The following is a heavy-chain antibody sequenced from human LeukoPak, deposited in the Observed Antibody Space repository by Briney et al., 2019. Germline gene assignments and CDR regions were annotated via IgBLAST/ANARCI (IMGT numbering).Heavy chain of an antibody. CDR1: KFTVTNNE. J-gene: IGHJ6*03. V-gene: IGHV3-7*01. CDR2: IKQDGSEK. Sequence: GGSLRLSCAASKFTVTNNEMSWVRQAPGKGLEWVANIKQDGSEKYYVDSVKGRFTISRDNAKNSLYLQMNSLRAEDTAVYYCARDRYYYDSSGHRYYMDVWGKGTTVTVSS. D-gene: IGHD3-22*01. CDR3: ARDRYYYDSSGHRYYMDV.